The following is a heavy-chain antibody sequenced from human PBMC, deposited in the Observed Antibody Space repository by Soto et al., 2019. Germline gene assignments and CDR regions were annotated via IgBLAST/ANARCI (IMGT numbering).Heavy chain of an antibody. CDR3: ARTLQAYGSGSYSY. CDR2: IWYDGSNK. Sequence: GGSLRLSCAASGFTFSSYGMHWVRQAPGKGLEWVAVIWYDGSNKYYADSVKGRFTISRDNSKNTLYLQMNSLRAEDTAVYYCARTLQAYGSGSYSYWGQGTLVTVSS. J-gene: IGHJ4*02. D-gene: IGHD3-10*01. V-gene: IGHV3-33*01. CDR1: GFTFSSYG.